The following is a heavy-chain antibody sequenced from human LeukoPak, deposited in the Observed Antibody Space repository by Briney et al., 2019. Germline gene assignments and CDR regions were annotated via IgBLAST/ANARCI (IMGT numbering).Heavy chain of an antibody. CDR2: IRYDGSNK. Sequence: GGSLRLSCAASGFTFSSYGMHWVRQAPGKGLEWVAFIRYDGSNKYYADSVKGRFTISRDNSKNTLYLQMNSLRAEDTAVYYCARDPNYDFWSGYYYYYYMDVWGKGTTVTVSS. CDR1: GFTFSSYG. V-gene: IGHV3-30*02. J-gene: IGHJ6*03. CDR3: ARDPNYDFWSGYYYYYYMDV. D-gene: IGHD3-3*01.